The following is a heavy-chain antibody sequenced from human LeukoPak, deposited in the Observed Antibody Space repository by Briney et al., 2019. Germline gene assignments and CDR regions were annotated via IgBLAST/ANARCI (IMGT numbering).Heavy chain of an antibody. CDR2: MYDSGSP. Sequence: SETLSLTCSVSGGSICGYYWSWIRQPPGKALEWIGYMYDSGSPRYNPSLKSRVTISLDTSKKQFSLKLSSVTAADTAVYYCARARSGWEGGCFDHWGQGNLVTVSS. CDR3: ARARSGWEGGCFDH. J-gene: IGHJ4*02. D-gene: IGHD6-19*01. CDR1: GGSICGYY. V-gene: IGHV4-59*13.